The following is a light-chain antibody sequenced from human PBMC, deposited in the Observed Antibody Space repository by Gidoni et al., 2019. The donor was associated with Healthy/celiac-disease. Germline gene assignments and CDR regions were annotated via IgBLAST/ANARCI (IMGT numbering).Light chain of an antibody. Sequence: DIVMTQSPYSLAVSLGERATINCKSSQSVLYSSNNKNYLAWYQQKPGQPPKLLIYWAFTRESGVPERFSGSGSGTDFTLTISSLQAEDVAVYYCQQYYSTLLTFGGGTKVEIK. CDR2: WAF. CDR3: QQYYSTLLT. CDR1: QSVLYSSNNKNY. V-gene: IGKV4-1*01. J-gene: IGKJ4*01.